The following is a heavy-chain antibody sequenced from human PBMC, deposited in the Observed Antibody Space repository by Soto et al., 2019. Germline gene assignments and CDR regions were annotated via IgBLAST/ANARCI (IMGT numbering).Heavy chain of an antibody. CDR3: ARDLTYYYGSGSYYGGFDY. CDR1: GYTFTSYC. Sequence: GASVKVSCKASGYTFTSYCICWVRQAPGQGLEWMGWISAYNGNTNYAQKLQGRVTMTTDTSTSTAYMELRSLRSDDTAVYYCARDLTYYYGSGSYYGGFDYWGQGTLVTVSS. J-gene: IGHJ4*02. CDR2: ISAYNGNT. D-gene: IGHD3-10*01. V-gene: IGHV1-18*01.